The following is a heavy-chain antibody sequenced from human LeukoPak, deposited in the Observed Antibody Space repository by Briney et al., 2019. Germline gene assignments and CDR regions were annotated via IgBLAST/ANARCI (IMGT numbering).Heavy chain of an antibody. V-gene: IGHV3-20*04. Sequence: GGSLRLSCRGSGFKFDDYGVTWVRQAPGKGLEWVSDINWNGDSTGYAHSVRGRFTISRDNSKNSVYLQMNSLRVGDTAFYYCARDELLNRNWFDPWGQGTLVTVSS. CDR3: ARDELLNRNWFDP. D-gene: IGHD3-10*01. CDR1: GFKFDDYG. J-gene: IGHJ5*02. CDR2: INWNGDST.